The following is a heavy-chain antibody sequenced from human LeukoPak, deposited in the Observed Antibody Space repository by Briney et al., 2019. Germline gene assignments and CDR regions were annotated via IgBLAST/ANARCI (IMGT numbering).Heavy chain of an antibody. D-gene: IGHD3-10*01. Sequence: SETLSLTCAVYGGSFSTYYWSWIRQPPGKGLEWIGEINHSGSTNYNPSLKSRVTISVDTSKNQFSLKLSSVTAADTAVYYCARLIMVRGVIKDWGYYFDYWGQGTLVTVSS. V-gene: IGHV4-34*01. CDR2: INHSGST. J-gene: IGHJ4*02. CDR3: ARLIMVRGVIKDWGYYFDY. CDR1: GGSFSTYY.